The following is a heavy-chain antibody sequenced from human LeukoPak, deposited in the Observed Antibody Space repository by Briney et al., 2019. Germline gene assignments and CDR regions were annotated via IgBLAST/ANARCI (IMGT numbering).Heavy chain of an antibody. V-gene: IGHV5-51*01. CDR3: ARHYDILTGYYDNWFDP. D-gene: IGHD3-9*01. Sequence: GESLKISCKGSGYSFTSYWIGWVRQMPGKGLEWMGIIYPGDSGTRYSPSFQGQVTISADKSISTAYLQWSSLKASDTAMYYCARHYDILTGYYDNWFDPWGQGTLVTVSS. CDR2: IYPGDSGT. CDR1: GYSFTSYW. J-gene: IGHJ5*02.